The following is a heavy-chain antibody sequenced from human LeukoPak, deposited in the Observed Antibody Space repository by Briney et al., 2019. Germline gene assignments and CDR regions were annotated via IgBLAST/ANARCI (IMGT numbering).Heavy chain of an antibody. CDR1: GGSISSHY. D-gene: IGHD5-18*01. Sequence: SETLSLTCSVSGGSISSHYWSWIRQPPGKGLEWIGYIYHRGSTNYNSSLKSRVTISIDTSKTQFSLNLSSVTAADAAVYYCARAGYSYGTGYYFDYWGQGALVTVSS. CDR2: IYHRGST. J-gene: IGHJ4*02. V-gene: IGHV4-59*11. CDR3: ARAGYSYGTGYYFDY.